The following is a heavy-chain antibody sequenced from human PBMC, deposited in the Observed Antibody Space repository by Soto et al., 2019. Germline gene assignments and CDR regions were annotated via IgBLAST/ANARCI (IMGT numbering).Heavy chain of an antibody. CDR2: IYYSGST. J-gene: IGHJ6*03. V-gene: IGHV4-59*01. CDR1: GGFISSYY. D-gene: IGHD6-6*01. CDR3: ARGSSIADVNHSYDMEV. Sequence: SDTLSLTCTVSGGFISSYYWSWSLQPPGRGLEWIGYIYYSGSTNYNPSLKSRVTISVDTSKNQFSLKLSSVTAADTAVYYCARGSSIADVNHSYDMEVGGKGSKVTLAS.